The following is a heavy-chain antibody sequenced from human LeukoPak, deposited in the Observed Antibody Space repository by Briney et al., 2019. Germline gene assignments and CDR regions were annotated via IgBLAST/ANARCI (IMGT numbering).Heavy chain of an antibody. CDR3: ARVPLITMIVSALLD. J-gene: IGHJ4*02. CDR2: IYYSGST. V-gene: IGHV4-59*01. CDR1: GGSISSYY. D-gene: IGHD3-22*01. Sequence: SETLSLTCTVSGGSISSYYWSWIRQPPGKGLEWIGYIYYSGSTNYNPSLKSRVTISVDTSKNQFSLKLSSVTAADTAVYYCARVPLITMIVSALLDWGQGTLVTVSS.